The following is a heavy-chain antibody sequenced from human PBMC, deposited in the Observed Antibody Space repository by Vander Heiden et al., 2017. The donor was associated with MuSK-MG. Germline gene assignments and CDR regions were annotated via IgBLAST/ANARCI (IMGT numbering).Heavy chain of an antibody. D-gene: IGHD6-19*01. CDR1: GFTLRSYW. CDR3: ARDRGMGSGWLISPLDY. Sequence: EVQLVESGGGLVQPGGSLRLSCAASGFTLRSYWMSWVRQAPGKGLGWVANIKQDGSEKYYVDSVKGRFTISRDNAKNSLYLQMNSLRAEDTAVYYCARDRGMGSGWLISPLDYWGQGTLVTVSS. CDR2: IKQDGSEK. V-gene: IGHV3-7*01. J-gene: IGHJ4*02.